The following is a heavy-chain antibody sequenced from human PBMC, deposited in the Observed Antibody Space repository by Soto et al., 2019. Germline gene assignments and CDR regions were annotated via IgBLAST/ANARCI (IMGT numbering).Heavy chain of an antibody. D-gene: IGHD5-18*01. CDR1: GFTFSSDA. J-gene: IGHJ6*02. Sequence: GGSLRLSCAASGFTFSSDAMHWVRQSPGKGLEWVAVISDDRSNKYYSDSVKGRFTISRDNSKNTLYLQMNSLRPEDSAVYYCARDPPAGGYSYGAFYGMDVWGQGTTVTVSS. CDR3: ARDPPAGGYSYGAFYGMDV. V-gene: IGHV3-30*03. CDR2: ISDDRSNK.